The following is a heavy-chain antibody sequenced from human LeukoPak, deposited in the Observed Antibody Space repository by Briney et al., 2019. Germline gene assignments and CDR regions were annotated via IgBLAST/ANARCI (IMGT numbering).Heavy chain of an antibody. CDR2: IYYSGST. J-gene: IGHJ5*02. V-gene: IGHV4-59*12. CDR1: GGSISSYY. D-gene: IGHD5-18*01. Sequence: SETLSLTCTVSGGSISSYYWSWIRQPPGKGLEWIGYIYYSGSTYYNPSLRSRVTISVDTSKNQFSLKLSSVTAADTAVYYCASCIVDTATWFDPWGQGTLVTVSS. CDR3: ASCIVDTATWFDP.